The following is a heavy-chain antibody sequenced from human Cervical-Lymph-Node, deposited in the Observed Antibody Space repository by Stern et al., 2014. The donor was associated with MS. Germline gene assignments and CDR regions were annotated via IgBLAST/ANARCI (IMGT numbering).Heavy chain of an antibody. CDR3: ARGLLGSENAFDI. V-gene: IGHV1-18*01. J-gene: IGHJ3*02. Sequence: QVQMGQSGAEVKKPGASVKVSCKASGYTFTSYGISWVRQAPGQGLEWMGWIRAYNGNTNDSTKLQGRVTITTDTSTSTAYMELRSLRSDDTAVYYCARGLLGSENAFDIWGQGTMVTVSS. CDR1: GYTFTSYG. CDR2: IRAYNGNT. D-gene: IGHD2-15*01.